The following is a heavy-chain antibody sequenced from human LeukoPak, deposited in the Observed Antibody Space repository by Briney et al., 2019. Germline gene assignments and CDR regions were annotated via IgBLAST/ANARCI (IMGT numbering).Heavy chain of an antibody. Sequence: PGGSLRLSCAASGFTVSSNYMSWVRQAPGKGLEWVSVIYSRGSTYYADSVKGRFTISRHNSKNTLYLQMNSLRAEDTAVYYCARGVATSSLTFDYWGQGTLVTVSS. CDR1: GFTVSSNY. J-gene: IGHJ4*02. V-gene: IGHV3-53*04. CDR3: ARGVATSSLTFDY. D-gene: IGHD5-12*01. CDR2: IYSRGST.